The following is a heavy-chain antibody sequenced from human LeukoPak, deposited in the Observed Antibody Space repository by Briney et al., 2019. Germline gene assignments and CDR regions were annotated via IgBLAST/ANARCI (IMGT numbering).Heavy chain of an antibody. J-gene: IGHJ4*02. Sequence: SETLSLTCTVSGGSISIYNYYWAWIRQPPGKGLEWIGNIHYSGSTYYNPSLKSRLTISVDTSKNQFSLKLTSMTATDTAVYYCARLQLKAGLGSNDAGLDYWGQGTLVTVSS. CDR2: IHYSGST. CDR3: ARLQLKAGLGSNDAGLDY. V-gene: IGHV4-39*01. CDR1: GGSISIYNYY. D-gene: IGHD1-26*01.